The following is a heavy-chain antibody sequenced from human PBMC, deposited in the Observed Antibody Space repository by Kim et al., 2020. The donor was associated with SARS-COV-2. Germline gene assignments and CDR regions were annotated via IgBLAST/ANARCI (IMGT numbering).Heavy chain of an antibody. Sequence: GGSLRLSCAASGFTFSSYAMHWVRQAPGKGLEWVAVISYDGSNKYYADSVKGRFTISRDNSKNTLYLQMNSLRAEDTAVYYCARGSFNYDSSGYYYIWGQGTLVTVSS. V-gene: IGHV3-30*04. D-gene: IGHD3-22*01. CDR2: ISYDGSNK. CDR1: GFTFSSYA. CDR3: ARGSFNYDSSGYYYI. J-gene: IGHJ4*02.